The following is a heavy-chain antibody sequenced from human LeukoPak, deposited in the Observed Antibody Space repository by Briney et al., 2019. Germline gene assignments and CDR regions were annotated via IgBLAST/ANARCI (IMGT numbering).Heavy chain of an antibody. Sequence: SETLSLTCTVSGGSISSSSYYWGWIRQPPGKGLEWIGSIYYSGSTNYNPSLKSRVTISVDTSKNQFSLKLSSVTAADTAVHYCARHLKQLVWNFDYWGQGTPVTVSS. CDR3: ARHLKQLVWNFDY. CDR1: GGSISSSSYY. V-gene: IGHV4-39*01. D-gene: IGHD6-13*01. J-gene: IGHJ4*02. CDR2: IYYSGST.